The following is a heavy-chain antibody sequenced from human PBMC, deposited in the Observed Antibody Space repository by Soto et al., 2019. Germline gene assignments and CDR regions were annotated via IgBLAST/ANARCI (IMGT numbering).Heavy chain of an antibody. J-gene: IGHJ4*02. CDR2: IYHSGST. V-gene: IGHV4-30-2*01. CDR3: TMCKRRYYLDY. Sequence: PSGTLALTCAVSAGSISRGGYSWSWIRQTPGKGLEWIGYIYHSGSTYYNPALNNRVAIFVDRSKNHFSMQLNYLTAPDTAAYYCTMCKRRYYLDYCRQLPLVTSSS. CDR1: AGSISRGGYS.